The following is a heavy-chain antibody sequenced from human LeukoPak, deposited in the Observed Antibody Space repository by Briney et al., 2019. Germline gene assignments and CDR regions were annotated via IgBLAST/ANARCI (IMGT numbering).Heavy chain of an antibody. CDR3: ASTPHYDFWSGIYYYYGMDV. D-gene: IGHD3-3*01. CDR2: ISGSGGST. V-gene: IGHV3-23*01. J-gene: IGHJ6*02. CDR1: GFTFSSYA. Sequence: GGSLRLSCAASGFTFSSYAMSWVRQAPGKGLEWASAISGSGGSTYYADSVKGRFTISRDNSKNTLYLQMNSLRAEDTAVYYCASTPHYDFWSGIYYYYGMDVWGQGTTVTVSS.